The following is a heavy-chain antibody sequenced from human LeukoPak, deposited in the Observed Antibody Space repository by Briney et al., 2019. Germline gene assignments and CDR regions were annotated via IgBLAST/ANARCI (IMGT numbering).Heavy chain of an antibody. D-gene: IGHD5-12*01. CDR1: GGSISPFY. Sequence: PSETLSLTCTVSGGSISPFYWSWIRQPAGEGLEWIGRTYVSGSLSYNPSLKSRVTISVDKSKNQLSLKLKSVTAADTAVYYCAKEVDIVASHGTGFDPWGQGILVSVSS. CDR3: AKEVDIVASHGTGFDP. CDR2: TYVSGSL. J-gene: IGHJ5*02. V-gene: IGHV4-4*07.